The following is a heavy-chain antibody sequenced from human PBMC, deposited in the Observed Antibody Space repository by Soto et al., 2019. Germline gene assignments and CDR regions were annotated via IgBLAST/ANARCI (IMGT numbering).Heavy chain of an antibody. CDR3: AYFTSGCPT. V-gene: IGHV3-74*01. D-gene: IGHD6-19*01. J-gene: IGHJ4*02. Sequence: EVQLVESGGGLVQPGGSLRLSCAASGITLSHYWVHWVRQAPGKGLVWVSRISSDGSSTSYADSVKGRFTISRDNAKNTLYLQMNSRRAEDTAVYYCAYFTSGCPTWGQGTLVTVSS. CDR2: ISSDGSST. CDR1: GITLSHYW.